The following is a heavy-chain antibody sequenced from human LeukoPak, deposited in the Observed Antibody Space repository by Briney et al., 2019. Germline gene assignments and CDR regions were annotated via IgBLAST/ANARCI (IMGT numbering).Heavy chain of an antibody. J-gene: IGHJ6*02. CDR2: IYDSGST. V-gene: IGHV4-39*02. D-gene: IGHD2-2*02. CDR1: GGSIRSSYYY. CDR3: AKDREGSYQLLYWSYGMDV. Sequence: PSETLSLTCTVSGGSIRSSYYYWGWIRQPPGKGLEWIGSIYDSGSTYYNPSLKSRVTISVDTSKNQFSLKLNSVTAADTAVYYCAKDREGSYQLLYWSYGMDVWGQGTTVTVSS.